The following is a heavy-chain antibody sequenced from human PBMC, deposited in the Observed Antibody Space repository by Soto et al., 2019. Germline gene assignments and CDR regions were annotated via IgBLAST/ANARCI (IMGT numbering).Heavy chain of an antibody. J-gene: IGHJ4*02. CDR3: VTSRSGTYAPFDY. V-gene: IGHV3-66*01. CDR2: IYSGGST. Sequence: RGSLRLSCAASGFTVSSNYMSWVRQAPGKGLEWVSVIYSGGSTYYADSVKGRFIISRDDSKNTLYLQMNSLRAEETAVYYCVTSRSGTYAPFDYWGQGTLVTVSS. CDR1: GFTVSSNY. D-gene: IGHD1-26*01.